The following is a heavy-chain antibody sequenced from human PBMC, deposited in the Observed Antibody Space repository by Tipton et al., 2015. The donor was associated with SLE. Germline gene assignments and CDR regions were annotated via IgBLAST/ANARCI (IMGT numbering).Heavy chain of an antibody. CDR3: ARSDDYYDSSAPFDY. V-gene: IGHV4-59*01. CDR1: GGSIGSYY. D-gene: IGHD3-22*01. Sequence: TLSLTCTVSGGSIGSYYWSWIRQPPGKGLEWIGYIYYSGSTNYNPSLKSRVTISVDTSKNQFSLKLSSVTAADTAVYYCARSDDYYDSSAPFDYWGQGNLVTVSS. CDR2: IYYSGST. J-gene: IGHJ4*02.